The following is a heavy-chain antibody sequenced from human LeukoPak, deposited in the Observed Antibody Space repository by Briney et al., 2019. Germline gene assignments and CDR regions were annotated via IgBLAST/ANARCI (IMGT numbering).Heavy chain of an antibody. CDR1: GFTFSSYE. CDR2: ISTSGRTI. V-gene: IGHV3-48*03. CDR3: ARVGYYYYYAMDV. Sequence: GGSLRLSCAASGFTFSSYEMSWVRQAPGKGLEWISYISTSGRTIYYADSVKGRFTISRANAKNSLSLQMYSLRAEDTGVYYCARVGYYYYYAMDVWGQGTTVTVSS. J-gene: IGHJ6*02.